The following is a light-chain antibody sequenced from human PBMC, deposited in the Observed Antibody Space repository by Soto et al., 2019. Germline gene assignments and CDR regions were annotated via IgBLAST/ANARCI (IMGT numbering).Light chain of an antibody. CDR3: QQYGSTPLT. CDR1: QSVKNNY. CDR2: DAS. J-gene: IGKJ4*01. Sequence: EIVLKQSPDTLSLSPGERATLSCRASQSVKNNYLAWYQRKPGQAPRFLIYDASSRATGIPDRFSGSGSGTDFTLTISRLEPEDFAVYYCQQYGSTPLTFGGGTKV. V-gene: IGKV3-20*01.